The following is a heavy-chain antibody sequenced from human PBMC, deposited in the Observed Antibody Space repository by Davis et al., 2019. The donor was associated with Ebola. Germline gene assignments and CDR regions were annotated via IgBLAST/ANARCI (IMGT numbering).Heavy chain of an antibody. D-gene: IGHD6-19*01. CDR3: ARVGYSSGWTAEGH. CDR2: IYYSGST. V-gene: IGHV4-31*03. J-gene: IGHJ1*01. CDR1: GGSISSGGYY. Sequence: PSETLSLTCTVSGGSISSGGYYWSWIRQHPGKGLEWIGYIYYSGSTYYNPSLKSRVTISVDTSKNQFSLKLSSVTAADTAVYYCARVGYSSGWTAEGHWGQGTLVTVSS.